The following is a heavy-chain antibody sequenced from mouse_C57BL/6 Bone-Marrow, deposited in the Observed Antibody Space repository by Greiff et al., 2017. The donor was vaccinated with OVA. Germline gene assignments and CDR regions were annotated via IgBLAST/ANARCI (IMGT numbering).Heavy chain of an antibody. J-gene: IGHJ3*01. CDR3: ARGAY. V-gene: IGHV1-80*01. Sequence: QVQLKESGAELVKPGASVKISCKASGYAFSNYWMNWVKQRPGKGLEWIGQIYPRDCDTHYNGKFKGQASLTADKSSSTGYIQRSSLTSEDSAVYFCARGAYWGQGTLVTVSA. CDR1: GYAFSNYW. CDR2: IYPRDCDT.